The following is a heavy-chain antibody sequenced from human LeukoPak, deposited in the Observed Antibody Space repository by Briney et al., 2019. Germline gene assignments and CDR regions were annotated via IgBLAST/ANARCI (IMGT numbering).Heavy chain of an antibody. D-gene: IGHD2-15*01. V-gene: IGHV3-21*01. CDR3: ARDRPTGASRVFVVQ. J-gene: IGHJ4*02. CDR1: GFTFSNHA. CDR2: MSSGGTNI. Sequence: GGSLRLSCTASGFTFSNHAMSSVRQAPGKGLEWVSSMSSGGTNIYYADSVRGRFTISRDNAKNSLYLIRNSLRAEDTATYYCARDRPTGASRVFVVQWGEGTLVTVSS.